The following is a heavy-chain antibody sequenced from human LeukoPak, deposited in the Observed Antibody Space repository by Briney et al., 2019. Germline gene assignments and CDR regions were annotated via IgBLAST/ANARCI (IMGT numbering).Heavy chain of an antibody. J-gene: IGHJ5*02. CDR1: GYTLTELS. CDR3: ATVGPYCSGGSCYPTGWFDP. V-gene: IGHV1-24*01. Sequence: ASVKVSCKVSGYTLTELSMHWVRQAPGKGLEWMGGFDPEDGETIYAQKFQGRVTMTEDTSTDTAYMELSSLRSEDTAVYYCATVGPYCSGGSCYPTGWFDPWGQGTLVTVSS. D-gene: IGHD2-15*01. CDR2: FDPEDGET.